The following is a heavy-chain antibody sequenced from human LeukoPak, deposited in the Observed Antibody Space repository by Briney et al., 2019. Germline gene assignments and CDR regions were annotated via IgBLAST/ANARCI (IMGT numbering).Heavy chain of an antibody. D-gene: IGHD4-11*01. CDR1: GGSINSYY. Sequence: SETLSLTCTVSGGSINSYYWSWIRQPPGKGLEWIGYIYYSGSTNYNPSLKSRVTISVDTSKNQFSLKLSSVTAADTAVYYCARQNSNPHSGFDPWGQGTLVTVSS. CDR2: IYYSGST. V-gene: IGHV4-59*08. CDR3: ARQNSNPHSGFDP. J-gene: IGHJ5*02.